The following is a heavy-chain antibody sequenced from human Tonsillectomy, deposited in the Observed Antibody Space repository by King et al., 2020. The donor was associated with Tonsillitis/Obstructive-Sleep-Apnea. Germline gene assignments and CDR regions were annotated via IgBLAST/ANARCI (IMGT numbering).Heavy chain of an antibody. CDR1: GFTFSSYA. CDR3: VKVHNWNYLGGAFDI. Sequence: EVQLVESGGGLVQPGGSLRLSCSASGFTFSSYAMHWVRQAPGKGLEYVLVISSNGGRTYYADSVKGRFTISRDNSKNTLYLQMSSLRAEETAVYYCVKVHNWNYLGGAFDIWGQGTMVTVSS. J-gene: IGHJ3*02. D-gene: IGHD1-7*01. V-gene: IGHV3-64D*06. CDR2: ISSNGGRT.